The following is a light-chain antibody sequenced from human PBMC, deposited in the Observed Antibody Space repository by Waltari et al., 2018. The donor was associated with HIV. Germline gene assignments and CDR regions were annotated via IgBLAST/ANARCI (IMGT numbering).Light chain of an antibody. Sequence: QSALTQPPPVSGSPGQSVPISCIGTCSDIGSFDHDSWFQPPPGSAPNLLIFGVSNRPSGVPDRFSGSTSGNTASLTISGLQAEDEADYYCSSYRSSITLLFGGGTKLTVL. CDR3: SSYRSSITLL. V-gene: IGLV2-18*02. CDR2: GVS. J-gene: IGLJ3*02. CDR1: CSDIGSFDH.